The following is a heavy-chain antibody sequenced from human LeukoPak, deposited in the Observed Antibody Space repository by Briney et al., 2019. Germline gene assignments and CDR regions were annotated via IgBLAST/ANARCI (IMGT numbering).Heavy chain of an antibody. CDR1: GFTFSSYA. D-gene: IGHD1-26*01. V-gene: IGHV3-23*01. CDR3: TKDGSWGDYYFYFYIDV. J-gene: IGHJ6*03. CDR2: ISASGHYT. Sequence: GGSLRLSCAASGFTFSSYAMAWVRQAPGKGLEWLSGISASGHYTYNAHSAKGRFTISRDNSKNTLYLQMNSLKVEDTAVYFCTKDGSWGDYYFYFYIDVWGKGTTVTVSS.